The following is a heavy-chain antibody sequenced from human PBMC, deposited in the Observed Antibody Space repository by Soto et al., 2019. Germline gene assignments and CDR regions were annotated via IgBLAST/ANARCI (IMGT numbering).Heavy chain of an antibody. Sequence: GGSLRLSCAASGFTFSDYYMSWIRQAPGKGLEWVSYISSSSSYTNYADSVKGRFTISRDNAKNSLYLQMNSLRAEDTAVYYCARTMVRGSTYNDAFDIWGQGTMVTVSS. CDR1: GFTFSDYY. V-gene: IGHV3-11*03. CDR3: ARTMVRGSTYNDAFDI. J-gene: IGHJ3*02. D-gene: IGHD3-10*01. CDR2: ISSSSSYT.